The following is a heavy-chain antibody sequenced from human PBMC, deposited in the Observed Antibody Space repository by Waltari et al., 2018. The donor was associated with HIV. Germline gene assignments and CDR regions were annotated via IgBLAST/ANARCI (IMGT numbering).Heavy chain of an antibody. J-gene: IGHJ3*02. CDR1: GSTVSTSW. D-gene: IGHD4-17*01. V-gene: IGHV3-15*02. CDR3: TTDITVTHVGDAFDI. Sequence: EVQLVESGGALVKPRGPLRLSCAASGSTVSTSWMSWVRQAPGKGLEWVGRIKSKTDGGTTDYAASVKGRFTISRDDSKNTLYLQMNSLKTEDTAVYYCTTDITVTHVGDAFDIWGQGTMVTVSS. CDR2: IKSKTDGGTT.